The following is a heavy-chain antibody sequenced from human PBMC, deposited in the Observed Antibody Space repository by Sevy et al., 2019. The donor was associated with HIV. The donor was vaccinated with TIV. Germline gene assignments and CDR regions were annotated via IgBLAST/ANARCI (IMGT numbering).Heavy chain of an antibody. J-gene: IGHJ4*02. V-gene: IGHV4-31*03. CDR3: ERVTQRFGELEI. CDR1: GGSISTSSYY. CDR2: IYYRGST. Sequence: SETLSLTCTVSGGSISTSSYYWSWIRQRPGKGLEWIGYIYYRGSTYYNPSLKSRVSISVDTSKNQFSLNLRSVTAADMAVYFCERVTQRFGELEIWGQGTLVTVSS. D-gene: IGHD3-10*01.